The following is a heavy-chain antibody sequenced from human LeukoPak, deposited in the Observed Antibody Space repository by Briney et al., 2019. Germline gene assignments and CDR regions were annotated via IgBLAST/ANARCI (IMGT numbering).Heavy chain of an antibody. V-gene: IGHV1-69*05. CDR2: IIPIFGTA. D-gene: IGHD3-3*01. CDR1: GGTFSSYA. Sequence: ASVKVSCKASGGTFSSYAISWVRQASGQGLEWMGGIIPIFGTANYAQKFQGRVTITTDESTSTAYMELSSLRSEDTAVYYCARVNDFWSGYWSWFDPWGQGTLVTVSS. CDR3: ARVNDFWSGYWSWFDP. J-gene: IGHJ5*02.